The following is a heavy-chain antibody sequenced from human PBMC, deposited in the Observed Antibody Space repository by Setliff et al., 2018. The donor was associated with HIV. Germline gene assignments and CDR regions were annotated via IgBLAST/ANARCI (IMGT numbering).Heavy chain of an antibody. Sequence: GGSLRLSCAASGFTFSNYEMNWVRQAPGKGLEWVSYISSSGTTIYYADSVKGRFTISRDNAKNSLYLQMNSLRAEDTAVYYCAGVGRGYSYGQLDYWGQGTLVTVSS. D-gene: IGHD5-18*01. CDR3: AGVGRGYSYGQLDY. CDR1: GFTFSNYE. V-gene: IGHV3-48*03. CDR2: ISSSGTTI. J-gene: IGHJ4*02.